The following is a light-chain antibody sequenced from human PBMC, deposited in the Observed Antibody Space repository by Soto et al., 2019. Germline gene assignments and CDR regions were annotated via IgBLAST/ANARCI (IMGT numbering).Light chain of an antibody. Sequence: QSALTQPASVSGSPGQSITISCTGTSSDVGGSNYVSWYQHHPGKAPKLMIYDVNNRPSGISNRFSGSKSGNTASLAISGLQAEDVADYYCSSYRSGSTLVFGGGTNLTVL. CDR1: SSDVGGSNY. V-gene: IGLV2-14*03. CDR3: SSYRSGSTLV. CDR2: DVN. J-gene: IGLJ2*01.